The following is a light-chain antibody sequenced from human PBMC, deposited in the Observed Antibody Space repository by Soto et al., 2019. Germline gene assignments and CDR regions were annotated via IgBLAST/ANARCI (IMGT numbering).Light chain of an antibody. J-gene: IGKJ5*01. Sequence: ENVLTRSRATLSLSRGEGATLSCRASQSINTYLAWYQQKPGQAPRLLIYDASKRATGIPARFSGSGSGTNFTLTISSLEPEDFAVYYCQQRRSWQVTFGQGTRLEIK. CDR3: QQRRSWQVT. CDR1: QSINTY. V-gene: IGKV3D-11*02. CDR2: DAS.